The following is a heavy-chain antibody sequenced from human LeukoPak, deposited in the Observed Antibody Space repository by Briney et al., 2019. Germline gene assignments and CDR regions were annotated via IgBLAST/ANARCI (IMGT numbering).Heavy chain of an antibody. J-gene: IGHJ4*02. CDR1: GLTFSIHW. CDR3: AKAVVIVPTATPFDY. CDR2: IKQDGSEN. V-gene: IGHV3-7*01. Sequence: GGSLRLSCAASGLTFSIHWMTWVRQAPGKWREWLAKIKQDGSENYYVDSVKGRFTISRDNAKNSLYLQMNSLRVEDTALYYCAKAVVIVPTATPFDYWGQGTLVTVSS. D-gene: IGHD2-2*01.